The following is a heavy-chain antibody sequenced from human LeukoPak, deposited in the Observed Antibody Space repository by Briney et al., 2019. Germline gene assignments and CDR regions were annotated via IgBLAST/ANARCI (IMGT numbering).Heavy chain of an antibody. V-gene: IGHV4-34*01. CDR2: INHSGST. CDR1: GGSFSGYY. Sequence: SETLSLTCAVYGGSFSGYYWSWIRQPPGKGLEWIGEINHSGSTNYNPSLKTRVTISVDTSKNQFSLKLSSVTAADTAVYYCARARSGSVYWGQGTLVTVSS. CDR3: ARARSGSVY. D-gene: IGHD3-22*01. J-gene: IGHJ4*02.